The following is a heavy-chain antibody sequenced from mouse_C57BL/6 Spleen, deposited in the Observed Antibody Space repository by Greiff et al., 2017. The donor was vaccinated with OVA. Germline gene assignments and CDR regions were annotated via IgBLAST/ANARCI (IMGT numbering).Heavy chain of an antibody. D-gene: IGHD1-1*01. CDR1: GYTFTSYW. CDR3: ASGITTVVATSYFDY. Sequence: QVQLKESGAELAKPGASVKLSCKASGYTFTSYWMHWVKQRPGQGLEWIGYINPSSGYTKYNQKFKDKATLTADKSSSTAYMQLSSLTYEDSAVYYCASGITTVVATSYFDYWGQGTTLTVSS. J-gene: IGHJ2*01. CDR2: INPSSGYT. V-gene: IGHV1-7*01.